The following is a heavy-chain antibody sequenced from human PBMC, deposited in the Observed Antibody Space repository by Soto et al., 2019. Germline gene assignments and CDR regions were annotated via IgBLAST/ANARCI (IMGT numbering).Heavy chain of an antibody. CDR1: GFTFSSYS. CDR3: ARDPGFGELWYYFDY. Sequence: GGSMRLSCAASGFTFSSYSMHWVRQATGKGLEWVAVISYDGSNKYYADSVKGRFTISRDNSKNTLYLQMNSLRAEDTAVYYCARDPGFGELWYYFDYWGQGTLVTVSS. J-gene: IGHJ4*02. CDR2: ISYDGSNK. V-gene: IGHV3-30-3*01. D-gene: IGHD3-10*01.